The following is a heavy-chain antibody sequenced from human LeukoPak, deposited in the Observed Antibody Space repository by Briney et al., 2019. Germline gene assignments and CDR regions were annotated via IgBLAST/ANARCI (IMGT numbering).Heavy chain of an antibody. CDR3: ARGPSSQFRTDY. CDR2: IGRSSSPI. V-gene: IGHV3-48*01. D-gene: IGHD2-2*01. J-gene: IGHJ4*02. Sequence: PGGSLRPSCAASGFTFSSYAMSWVRQTPGKGLEWVSYIGRSSSPIYYADSVKGRFTISRDNAKNSLYLQMNGLRAEDTAVYYCARGPSSQFRTDYWGQGTLVTVSS. CDR1: GFTFSSYA.